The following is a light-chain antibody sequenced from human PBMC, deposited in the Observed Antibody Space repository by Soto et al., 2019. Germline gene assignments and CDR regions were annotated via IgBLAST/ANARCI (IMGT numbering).Light chain of an antibody. V-gene: IGLV2-23*02. CDR3: SSYAGSSTLV. CDR1: SSDVGNYNL. J-gene: IGLJ3*02. Sequence: QSALTQTASVSGSPGQSITISCTGTSSDVGNYNLVSWYQQHPGKAPKLMIYEVTKRPSGVSNRFSGSKSGNTASLTISGLQAEDEADYYCSSYAGSSTLVFGGGTKLTVL. CDR2: EVT.